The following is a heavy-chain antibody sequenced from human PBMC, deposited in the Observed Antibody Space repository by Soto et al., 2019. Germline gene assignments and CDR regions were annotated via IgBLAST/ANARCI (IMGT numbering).Heavy chain of an antibody. Sequence: QVQLVQSGAEVKKPGASVKVSCKASGYTFTSYAMHWVRQAPGQRLEWMGWINAGNGNTTYSQKLQGRVTNTRETSASTAYMELSSVRSEDTAVYYCARGLMTTVMYYYYGMDVWGQGTTVNVSS. V-gene: IGHV1-3*01. CDR2: INAGNGNT. CDR3: ARGLMTTVMYYYYGMDV. J-gene: IGHJ6*02. CDR1: GYTFTSYA. D-gene: IGHD4-4*01.